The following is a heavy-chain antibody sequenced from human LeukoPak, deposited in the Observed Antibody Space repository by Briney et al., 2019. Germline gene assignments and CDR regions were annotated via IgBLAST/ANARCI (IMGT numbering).Heavy chain of an antibody. J-gene: IGHJ6*02. Sequence: SETLSLTCTVSGGSISRYYWSWIRQPPGKGLEWIGYIYYSGSTNYNPSLKSRVTISVDTSKNQFSLKLSSVTAADTAVYYCARASQDDFWSGYYSDYYYYGMDVWGQGTTVTVSS. CDR2: IYYSGST. V-gene: IGHV4-59*01. CDR3: ARASQDDFWSGYYSDYYYYGMDV. CDR1: GGSISRYY. D-gene: IGHD3-3*01.